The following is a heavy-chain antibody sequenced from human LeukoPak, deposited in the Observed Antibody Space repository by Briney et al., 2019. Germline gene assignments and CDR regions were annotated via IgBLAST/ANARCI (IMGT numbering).Heavy chain of an antibody. Sequence: SQTLSPTCAISGDSVSSNSAAWNWIRQSPSRGLEWLGRTYYRSKWYNDYAVSVKSRITINPDTSKNQFSLQLNSVTPEDTAVYYCASGLAAAGYYYYYGVDVWGQGTTVTVSS. V-gene: IGHV6-1*01. J-gene: IGHJ6*02. CDR3: ASGLAAAGYYYYYGVDV. CDR2: TYYRSKWYN. D-gene: IGHD6-13*01. CDR1: GDSVSSNSAA.